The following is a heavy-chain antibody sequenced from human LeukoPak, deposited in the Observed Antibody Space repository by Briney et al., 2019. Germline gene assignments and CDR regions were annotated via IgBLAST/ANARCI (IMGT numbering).Heavy chain of an antibody. V-gene: IGHV1-69*06. CDR1: GGTFSSYA. Sequence: ASVKVSCKASGGTFSSYAISWVRQAPGQGLEWMGGIIPIFGTANYAQKSQGRVTITADKSTSTAYMELSSLRSEDTAVYYCAKDRGWELRILDYWGQGTLVTVSS. CDR2: IIPIFGTA. D-gene: IGHD1-26*01. CDR3: AKDRGWELRILDY. J-gene: IGHJ4*02.